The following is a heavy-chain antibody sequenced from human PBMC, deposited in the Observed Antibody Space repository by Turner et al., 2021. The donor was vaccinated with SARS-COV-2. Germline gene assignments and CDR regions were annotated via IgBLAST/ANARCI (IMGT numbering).Heavy chain of an antibody. V-gene: IGHV3-23*01. J-gene: IGHJ4*02. Sequence: GSLRLPCTAAGFNFGSFVMSWVRQAPGKGLEWLSAIADTGGSTFYSDSVKARFTISRDNSKKILYLQMDSLRVEDTAIFYCARDLRDRSWYYLSMDYWGRGTVVTVSS. CDR3: ARDLRDRSWYYLSMDY. D-gene: IGHD1-7*01. CDR1: GFNFGSFV. CDR2: IADTGGST.